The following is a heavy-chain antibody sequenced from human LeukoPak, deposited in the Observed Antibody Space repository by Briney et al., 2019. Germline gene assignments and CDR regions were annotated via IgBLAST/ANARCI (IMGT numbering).Heavy chain of an antibody. D-gene: IGHD3-10*01. Sequence: GGSLRLSCTASGFRVSSHGIRWVRQTPGKGLEWVALVSYDGSNKDYADSVKGRFTISRDNSKNTVYLQINSLRAEDTAVYYCAREMGSVYFDYCGQGSLVTVSS. V-gene: IGHV3-33*01. J-gene: IGHJ4*02. CDR1: GFRVSSHG. CDR3: AREMGSVYFDY. CDR2: VSYDGSNK.